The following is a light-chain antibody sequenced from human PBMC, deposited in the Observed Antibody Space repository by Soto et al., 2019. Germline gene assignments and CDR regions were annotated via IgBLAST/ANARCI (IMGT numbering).Light chain of an antibody. CDR3: AAWDDRLNGYV. Sequence: QSVLTQPPSASGTPGQRVTISCSGSSSNIESNTVNWYQQLPGTAPKLLVYSNNHRPSGVPDRFSGSKSGTSASLAISGLQSEDEADYYCAAWDDRLNGYVFGTGTKLTVL. V-gene: IGLV1-44*01. J-gene: IGLJ1*01. CDR1: SSNIESNT. CDR2: SNN.